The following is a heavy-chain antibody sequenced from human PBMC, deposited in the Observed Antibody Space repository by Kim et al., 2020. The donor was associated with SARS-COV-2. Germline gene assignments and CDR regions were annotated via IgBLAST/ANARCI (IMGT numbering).Heavy chain of an antibody. CDR1: GGSISSGGYY. CDR2: IYYSGST. Sequence: SETLSLTCTVSGGSISSGGYYWSWIRQHPGKGLEWIGYIYYSGSTYYNPSLKSRVTISVDTSKNQFSLKLSSVTAADTAVYYCARGDYYGSGSYYKGRLSPTTTDAFDIWGQGTMVTVSS. CDR3: ARGDYYGSGSYYKGRLSPTTTDAFDI. V-gene: IGHV4-31*03. D-gene: IGHD3-10*01. J-gene: IGHJ3*02.